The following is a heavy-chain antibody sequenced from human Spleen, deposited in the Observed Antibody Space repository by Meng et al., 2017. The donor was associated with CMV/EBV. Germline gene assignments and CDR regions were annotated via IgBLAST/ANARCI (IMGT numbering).Heavy chain of an antibody. J-gene: IGHJ4*02. Sequence: SLKISCAASGFTLEDFAMHWVRQAPGKGLEWVSGISWIRGTIDYADSVKGRSTISRDSAKNSLYLQMSSLRAEDTAFYYCAKSIGLTVPAPFDSWGQGTLVTVSS. V-gene: IGHV3-9*01. CDR1: GFTLEDFA. CDR3: AKSIGLTVPAPFDS. D-gene: IGHD4-17*01. CDR2: ISWIRGTI.